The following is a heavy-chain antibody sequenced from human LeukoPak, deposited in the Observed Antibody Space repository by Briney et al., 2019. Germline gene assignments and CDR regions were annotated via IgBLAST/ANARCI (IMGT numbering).Heavy chain of an antibody. CDR3: ARSWRSEVGATYFADY. V-gene: IGHV3-64*01. Sequence: GGSLRLSCAASGFTFGNYAMHWVRQATAREKDYVSANSNKRGRTYYANSVNDRFTNSRNNSMNALYVQRGRLRADDMAVSYCARSWRSEVGATYFADYWGQGTLVTVSS. J-gene: IGHJ4*02. CDR2: NSNKRGRT. CDR1: GFTFGNYA. D-gene: IGHD1-26*01.